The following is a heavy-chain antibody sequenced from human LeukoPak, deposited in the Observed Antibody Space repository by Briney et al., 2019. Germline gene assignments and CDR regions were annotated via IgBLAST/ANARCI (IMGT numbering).Heavy chain of an antibody. V-gene: IGHV3-74*01. CDR3: ARDLNGAGDF. CDR1: GFTFSSYW. Sequence: PGGSLRLSCAASGFTFSSYWMHWVRRSPGKGLLWVSNISPDGNTRSHAESVQGRFAISRDNAKNTLYLQMSSLTPDDTAVYYGARDLNGAGDFWGQGTMVTVSS. CDR2: ISPDGNTR. J-gene: IGHJ3*01. D-gene: IGHD2-8*01.